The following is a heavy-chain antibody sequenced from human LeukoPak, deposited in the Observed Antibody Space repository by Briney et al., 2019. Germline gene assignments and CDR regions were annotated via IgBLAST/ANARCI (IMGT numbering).Heavy chain of an antibody. CDR1: GGSISSYY. D-gene: IGHD4-17*01. J-gene: IGHJ4*02. CDR3: ARGGDYDY. CDR2: IYYSGST. Sequence: SETLSLTCTVSGGSISSYYWSWIRQPPRKGLEWIGYIYYSGSTNYNPSLESRVTISVDTSKNQFSLKLSSVTAADTAVYYCARGGDYDYWGQGTLVTVSS. V-gene: IGHV4-59*01.